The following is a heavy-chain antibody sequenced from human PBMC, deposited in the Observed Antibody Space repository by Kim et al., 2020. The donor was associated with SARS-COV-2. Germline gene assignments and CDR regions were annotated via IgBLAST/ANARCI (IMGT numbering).Heavy chain of an antibody. CDR2: IYYSGST. J-gene: IGHJ4*02. D-gene: IGHD3-3*01. CDR3: ARDPRYDFWSGYRSGGLYYFDY. CDR1: GGSISSSSYY. Sequence: SETLSLTCTVSGGSISSSSYYWGWIRQPPGKGLEWIGSIYYSGSTYYNPSLKSRVTISVDTSKNQFSLKLSSVTAADTAVYYCARDPRYDFWSGYRSGGLYYFDYWGQGTLVTVSS. V-gene: IGHV4-39*07.